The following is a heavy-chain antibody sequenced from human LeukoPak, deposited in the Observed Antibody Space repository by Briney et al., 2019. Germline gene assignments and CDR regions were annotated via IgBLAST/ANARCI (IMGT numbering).Heavy chain of an antibody. D-gene: IGHD3-22*01. V-gene: IGHV3-23*01. Sequence: GGSLRLSCAASGFTFDDYGMSWVRQVPGKGLEWVSAISGSGGSTYYADSVKGRFTISRDNSKNTLHLQMNSLRAEDTAVYYCATHPTPLYYYDSSGYYYVWLDYWGQGTLVTVSS. CDR3: ATHPTPLYYYDSSGYYYVWLDY. J-gene: IGHJ4*02. CDR2: ISGSGGST. CDR1: GFTFDDYG.